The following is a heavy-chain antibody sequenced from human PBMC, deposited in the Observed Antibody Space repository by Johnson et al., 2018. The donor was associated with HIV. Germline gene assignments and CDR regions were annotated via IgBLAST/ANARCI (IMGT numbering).Heavy chain of an antibody. CDR3: ARDGPTRLVGARGVFDAFDI. Sequence: QVQLVESGGGVVQPGRSLRLSCAASGFTFSSYAMHWVRQAPGKGLGWVAVISYDGSNKYYADSVTGRFTISRDNSKNPLYLQMTSLRAEDTAVYYWARDGPTRLVGARGVFDAFDIWGQGTMVTVSS. J-gene: IGHJ3*02. D-gene: IGHD1-26*01. CDR2: ISYDGSNK. CDR1: GFTFSSYA. V-gene: IGHV3-30*04.